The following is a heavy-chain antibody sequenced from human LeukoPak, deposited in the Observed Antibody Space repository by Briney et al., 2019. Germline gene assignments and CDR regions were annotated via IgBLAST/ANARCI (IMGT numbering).Heavy chain of an antibody. V-gene: IGHV1-18*01. CDR3: AREYYSDAPHDY. Sequence: ASVKVSCKASGYTFTSYGISWVGRAPGQGLEWMGWISAYNGNTNYAQKLQGRVTRTTDTSTSTAYMELRSLTSDDTAVYYCAREYYSDAPHDYWGQGTLVTVSS. J-gene: IGHJ4*02. D-gene: IGHD3-22*01. CDR1: GYTFTSYG. CDR2: ISAYNGNT.